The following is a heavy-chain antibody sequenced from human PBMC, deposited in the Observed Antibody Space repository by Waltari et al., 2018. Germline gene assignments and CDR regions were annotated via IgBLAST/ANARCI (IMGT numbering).Heavy chain of an antibody. V-gene: IGHV4-39*01. D-gene: IGHD6-13*01. Sequence: QLQLQESGPGLVKPPEPLSFTCTTSRGSISSSSYYWGWIRQPPGKGLEWIGRIYYSGSTYYNPSLKSRVTISVDTSKNQFSLKLISVTAADTAVYYCARPRSSNWYEFENWGQGTLVTVSS. CDR1: RGSISSSSYY. CDR3: ARPRSSNWYEFEN. J-gene: IGHJ4*02. CDR2: IYYSGST.